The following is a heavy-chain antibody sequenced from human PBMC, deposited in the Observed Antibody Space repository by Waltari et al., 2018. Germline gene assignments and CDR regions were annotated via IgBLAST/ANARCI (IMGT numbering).Heavy chain of an antibody. CDR3: ARDTAWLYFQH. CDR2: IYSGGST. J-gene: IGHJ1*01. Sequence: EVQLVESGGGLVQPGGSPRLSCAASGFSVSCNYMSWVRQAPGKGLEWVSVIYSGGSTYYADSVKGRFTISRHNSKNTLYLQMNSLRAEDTAVYYCARDTAWLYFQHWGQGTLVTVSS. CDR1: GFSVSCNY. V-gene: IGHV3-53*04. D-gene: IGHD6-19*01.